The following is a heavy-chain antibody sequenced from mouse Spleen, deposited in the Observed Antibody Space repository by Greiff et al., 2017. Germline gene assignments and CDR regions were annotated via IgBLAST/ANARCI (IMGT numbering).Heavy chain of an antibody. J-gene: IGHJ2*01. CDR1: GFTFSSYA. CDR3: ARDRNYGSSPTYFDY. Sequence: EVQLVESGGGLVKPGGSLKLSCAASGFTFSSYAMSWVRQTPEKRLEWVATISDGGSYTYYPDNVKGRFTISRDNAKNNLYLQMSHLKSEDTAMYYCARDRNYGSSPTYFDYWGQGTTLTVSS. V-gene: IGHV5-4*01. D-gene: IGHD1-1*01. CDR2: ISDGGSYT.